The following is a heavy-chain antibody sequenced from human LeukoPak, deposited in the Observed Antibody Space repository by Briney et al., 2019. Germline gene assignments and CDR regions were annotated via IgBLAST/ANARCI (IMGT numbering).Heavy chain of an antibody. V-gene: IGHV3-74*01. J-gene: IGHJ6*02. D-gene: IGHD3-10*01. CDR2: INAGGSSA. CDR1: GFTFSSYA. CDR3: ARDYGRSRDYGMDV. Sequence: GGSLRLSCAASGFTFSSYAMSWVRQAPGKGLVWVSRINAGGSSASYADSVKGRFTISRDNAKNTLYLQMNSLRAEDTAMYYCARDYGRSRDYGMDVWGQGTTVTVSS.